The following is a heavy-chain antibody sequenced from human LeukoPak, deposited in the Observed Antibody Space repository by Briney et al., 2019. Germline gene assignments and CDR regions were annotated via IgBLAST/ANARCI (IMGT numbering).Heavy chain of an antibody. CDR2: INHSGST. V-gene: IGHV4-34*01. Sequence: SETLSLTCAVYGGSFSGYYWSWIRQPPGKGLEWIGEINHSGSTNYNPSLKSRVTISVDTSKNQFSLKLSSVTAADTAVYYCARHRGGAYSYGYDYWGQGTLVPVSS. J-gene: IGHJ4*02. CDR3: ARHRGGAYSYGYDY. D-gene: IGHD5-18*01. CDR1: GGSFSGYY.